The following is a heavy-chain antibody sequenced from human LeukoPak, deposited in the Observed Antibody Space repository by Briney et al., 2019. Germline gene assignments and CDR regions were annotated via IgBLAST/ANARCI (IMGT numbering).Heavy chain of an antibody. CDR1: GFTFSSYG. Sequence: GGSLRLSCAASGFTFSSYGMHWVRQAPGKGLEWVSSISSSSSYIYYADSEKGRFTISRDNAKNSLYLQMNSLRAEDTAVYYCARSPTPIAAAVIWGQGTLVTVSS. J-gene: IGHJ4*02. CDR2: ISSSSSYI. CDR3: ARSPTPIAAAVI. V-gene: IGHV3-21*01. D-gene: IGHD6-13*01.